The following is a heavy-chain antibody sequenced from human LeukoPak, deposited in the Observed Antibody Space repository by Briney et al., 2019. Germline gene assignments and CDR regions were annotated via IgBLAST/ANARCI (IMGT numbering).Heavy chain of an antibody. J-gene: IGHJ4*02. CDR2: ITSSSSYI. Sequence: PGGSLRLSCAASGFTFSSYSMNWVRQAPGKGLEWVSSITSSSSYINYADSVKGRFTISRDNAKNSLDLQMNSLRAEDTAVYYCARDGWADYWGQGTLVTVSA. V-gene: IGHV3-21*01. D-gene: IGHD6-19*01. CDR1: GFTFSSYS. CDR3: ARDGWADY.